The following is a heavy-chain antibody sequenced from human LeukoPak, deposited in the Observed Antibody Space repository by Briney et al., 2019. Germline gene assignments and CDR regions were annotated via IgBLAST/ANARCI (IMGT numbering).Heavy chain of an antibody. V-gene: IGHV3-23*01. CDR1: GFTLSNYG. J-gene: IGHJ4*02. D-gene: IGHD3-10*01. CDR3: AKRGVVVRVILVGFHKEANYFDS. CDR2: ISGGGGGT. Sequence: GGSLRLSCAASGFTLSNYGMSWVRQASGKGLEWVAGISGGGGGTNYADSVKGSFTISRDNPKNTLYLQMHSLRAEDTAVYFCAKRGVVVRVILVGFHKEANYFDSWGQGALVTVSS.